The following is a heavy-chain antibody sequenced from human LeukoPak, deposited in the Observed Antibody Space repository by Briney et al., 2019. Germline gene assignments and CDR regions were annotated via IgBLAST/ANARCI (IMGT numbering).Heavy chain of an antibody. Sequence: PGGSLRLSCAASGIIFSNYWMHWVRQAPGKGLVWVSRINRDGSSTSYADSVKGRFTISRDNAKNTLYLQMNSLRAEDTAVYYCARVIWPYSSSWYRYYYYYMDVWGKGTTVTISS. CDR2: INRDGSST. D-gene: IGHD6-13*01. CDR3: ARVIWPYSSSWYRYYYYYMDV. CDR1: GIIFSNYW. J-gene: IGHJ6*03. V-gene: IGHV3-74*01.